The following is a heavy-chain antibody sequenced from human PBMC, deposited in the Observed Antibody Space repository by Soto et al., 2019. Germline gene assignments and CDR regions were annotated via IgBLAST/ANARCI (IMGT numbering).Heavy chain of an antibody. CDR3: ARYSYGYRIFDY. J-gene: IGHJ4*02. CDR2: IYYTGST. D-gene: IGHD5-18*01. V-gene: IGHV4-31*03. Sequence: QVQLQESGPGLVKPSQTLSLTCTVSGGSISSGGYYWSWIRQHPGKGLEWIGYIYYTGSTYYNPSLKSRVTISVDTSKNQFSLKLSSVTAADTAGYYCARYSYGYRIFDYWGQGTLVTVSS. CDR1: GGSISSGGYY.